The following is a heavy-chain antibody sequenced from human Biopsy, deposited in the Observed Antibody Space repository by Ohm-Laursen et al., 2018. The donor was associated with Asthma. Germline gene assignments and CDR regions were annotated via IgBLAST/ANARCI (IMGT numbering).Heavy chain of an antibody. Sequence: SSVKVSCRASGYIFINYAIHWVRQAPGQRLEWMGWINASNGNTKYSQKFQGRVTISRDTSASTAYMDLSSLRSEDSAVYYCAREVSTVDYGYYYFAMDVWGQGTTVTVSS. V-gene: IGHV1-3*01. CDR1: GYIFINYA. CDR2: INASNGNT. D-gene: IGHD4-17*01. CDR3: AREVSTVDYGYYYFAMDV. J-gene: IGHJ6*02.